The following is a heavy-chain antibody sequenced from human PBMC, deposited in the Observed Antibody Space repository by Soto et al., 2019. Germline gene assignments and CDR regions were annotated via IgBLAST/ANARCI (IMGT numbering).Heavy chain of an antibody. J-gene: IGHJ4*02. CDR2: INSDGSST. D-gene: IGHD5-12*01. CDR3: AKNSEATIRVGYDY. CDR1: GFTFSSYW. Sequence: GGSLRLSCAASGFTFSSYWMHWVRQAPGKGLVWVSRINSDGSSTSYADSVKGRFTISRDNAKNTLYLQMNSLRAEDTAVYHCAKNSEATIRVGYDYWGQGTRVTVSS. V-gene: IGHV3-74*01.